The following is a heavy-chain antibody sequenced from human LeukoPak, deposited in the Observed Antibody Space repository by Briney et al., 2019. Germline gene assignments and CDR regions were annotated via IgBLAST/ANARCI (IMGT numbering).Heavy chain of an antibody. CDR1: GFTFSSYW. Sequence: GGSLRLSCAASGFTFSSYWMSWVRQAPGKGLEWVANIKQDGSEKYYVDSVKGRFTISRDNSKNTLYLQMNSLRAEDTAVYYCAKQYSSSWYDAFDIWGQGTMVTVSS. J-gene: IGHJ3*02. D-gene: IGHD6-13*01. CDR2: IKQDGSEK. V-gene: IGHV3-7*01. CDR3: AKQYSSSWYDAFDI.